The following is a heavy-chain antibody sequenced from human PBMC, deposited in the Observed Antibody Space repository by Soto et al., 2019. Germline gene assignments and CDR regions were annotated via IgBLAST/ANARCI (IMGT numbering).Heavy chain of an antibody. D-gene: IGHD3-10*01. Sequence: QVQLVQSGGEVKKPGASVKVSCRASGYTFTNYGISWVRQAPGQGLEWMGWINVYNGNTKYAQKVQGRVTMTTDTSTSTAYMELSSLRSDDTAVYYCARGVGSGSYYNQYNWFDPWGQGTLVTGSS. V-gene: IGHV1-18*01. CDR3: ARGVGSGSYYNQYNWFDP. CDR1: GYTFTNYG. J-gene: IGHJ5*02. CDR2: INVYNGNT.